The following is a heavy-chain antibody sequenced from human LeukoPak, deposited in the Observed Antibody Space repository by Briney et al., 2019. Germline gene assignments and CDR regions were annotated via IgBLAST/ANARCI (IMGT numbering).Heavy chain of an antibody. Sequence: ASVKVSCKASGYTFTSYDINWVRQATGQGLEWVGWMNPNSGNTGYAQKFQGRVTMTRNTSISTAYMELSSPRSEDTAVYYCARGIYGDYGADYYYYYMDVWGKGTTVTVFS. CDR3: ARGIYGDYGADYYYYYMDV. J-gene: IGHJ6*03. CDR2: MNPNSGNT. D-gene: IGHD4-17*01. CDR1: GYTFTSYD. V-gene: IGHV1-8*01.